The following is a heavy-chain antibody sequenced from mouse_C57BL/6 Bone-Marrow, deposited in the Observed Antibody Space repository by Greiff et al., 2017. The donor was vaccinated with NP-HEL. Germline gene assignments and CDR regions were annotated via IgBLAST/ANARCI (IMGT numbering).Heavy chain of an antibody. V-gene: IGHV6-3*01. CDR3: TFITTVVATPTFDY. J-gene: IGHJ2*01. CDR2: IRLKSDNYAT. D-gene: IGHD1-1*01. Sequence: EVKLVESGGGLVQPGGSMKLSCVASGFTFSNYWMNWVRQSPEKGLEWVAQIRLKSDNYATHYAESVKGRFTISRDDSKSSVYLQMNNLRAEDTGIYYCTFITTVVATPTFDYWGQGTTLTVSS. CDR1: GFTFSNYW.